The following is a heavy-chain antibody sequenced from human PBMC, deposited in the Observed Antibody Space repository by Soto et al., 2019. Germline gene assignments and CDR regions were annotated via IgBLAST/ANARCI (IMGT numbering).Heavy chain of an antibody. CDR1: GFTFSDYW. CDR2: MSPDGRKR. D-gene: IGHD3-3*02. V-gene: IGHV3-7*01. J-gene: IGHJ4*02. Sequence: EVQLVESGGGLVQPGGSLRLSCAASGFTFSDYWLSWVRQSPVKGLEWVANMSPDGRKRYYLDSLKGRFTISRDNAKNSLYLQMNGLSAEDTAVYFCSRDPLAFHIGGHWGQGTLVTVSS. CDR3: SRDPLAFHIGGH.